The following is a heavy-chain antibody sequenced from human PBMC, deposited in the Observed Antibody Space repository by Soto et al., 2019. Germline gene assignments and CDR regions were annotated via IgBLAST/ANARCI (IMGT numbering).Heavy chain of an antibody. J-gene: IGHJ6*03. Sequence: PSETLSLTCTVSGGSISSYYWSWIRQPPGKGLEWIGYIYYSGSTNYNPSLKSRVTISVDTSKNQFSLKLSSVTAADTAVYYCARRSAIAAAGTLTYYYYYYMDVWGKGTTVTVSS. CDR2: IYYSGST. V-gene: IGHV4-59*08. CDR1: GGSISSYY. CDR3: ARRSAIAAAGTLTYYYYYYMDV. D-gene: IGHD6-13*01.